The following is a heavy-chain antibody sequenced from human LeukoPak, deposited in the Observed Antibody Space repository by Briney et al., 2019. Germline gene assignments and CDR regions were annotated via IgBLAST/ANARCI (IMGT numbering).Heavy chain of an antibody. D-gene: IGHD2-21*02. CDR2: INSDGSST. V-gene: IGHV3-74*01. CDR1: GFTFDDYG. J-gene: IGHJ4*02. CDR3: AREGPWGDVN. Sequence: GGSLRLSCAASGFTFDDYGMSWVRQAPGKGLVWVSRINSDGSSTSYADSVKGRFTISRDNAKNTLYLQMNSLRAEDTAVYYCAREGPWGDVNWGQGTLVTVSS.